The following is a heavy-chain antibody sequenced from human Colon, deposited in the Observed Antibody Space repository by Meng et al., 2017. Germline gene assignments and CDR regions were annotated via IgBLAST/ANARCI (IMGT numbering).Heavy chain of an antibody. D-gene: IGHD2-21*01. J-gene: IGHJ5*01. Sequence: VTLVQFGGGVVQPGTSLRRACRASGFKCRERGLHWVRQAPGKGLAWVTAVTYDGTKQYYADSVKGRFIISRDNSDNTLYLQMGSLKPDDTAIYYCAKEWSSSYAYYDAWGQGTLVTVSS. CDR2: VTYDGTKQ. CDR1: GFKCRERG. V-gene: IGHV3-30*04. CDR3: AKEWSSSYAYYDA.